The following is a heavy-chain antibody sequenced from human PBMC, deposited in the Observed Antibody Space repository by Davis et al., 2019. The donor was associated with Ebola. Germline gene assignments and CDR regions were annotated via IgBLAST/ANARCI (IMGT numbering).Heavy chain of an antibody. Sequence: AASVKVSCKASGYTFTSYGISWVRQAPGQGLEWMGWISAYNGNTNYAQKLQGRVTMTTDTSTSTAHMELRSLRSDDTAVYYCARDPIKHCTGGVCQGGVDYWGQGTLVTVSS. CDR1: GYTFTSYG. J-gene: IGHJ4*02. CDR3: ARDPIKHCTGGVCQGGVDY. D-gene: IGHD2-8*02. V-gene: IGHV1-18*01. CDR2: ISAYNGNT.